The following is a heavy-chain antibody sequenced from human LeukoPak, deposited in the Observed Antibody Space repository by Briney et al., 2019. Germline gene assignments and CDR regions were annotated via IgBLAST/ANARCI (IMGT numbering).Heavy chain of an antibody. CDR2: INPNSGGT. CDR3: ARGMYYDFWSGYYDY. D-gene: IGHD3-3*01. CDR1: GYTFTGYY. V-gene: IGHV1-2*02. J-gene: IGHJ4*02. Sequence: ASVKVSCKASGYTFTGYYMHWVRQAPGQGLEWMGWINPNSGGTNYAQKFQGRVTMTRDTSISTAYMELSRLRSDDTAVYYCARGMYYDFWSGYYDYWGQGTLVTVSS.